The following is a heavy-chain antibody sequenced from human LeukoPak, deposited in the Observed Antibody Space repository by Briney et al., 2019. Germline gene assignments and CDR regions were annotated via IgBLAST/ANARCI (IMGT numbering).Heavy chain of an antibody. CDR2: TRNKANSYTT. CDR1: GFTFSDLY. Sequence: PGGSLRLSCAASGFTFSDLYMDWVRQAPGKGLEWVGRTRNKANSYTTEYAASVKGRFTISRDDSKNSLYLQMNSLKTEDTAVYYCVRVGTNYSIDDWGQGTLVTVSS. CDR3: VRVGTNYSIDD. D-gene: IGHD2-8*01. V-gene: IGHV3-72*01. J-gene: IGHJ4*02.